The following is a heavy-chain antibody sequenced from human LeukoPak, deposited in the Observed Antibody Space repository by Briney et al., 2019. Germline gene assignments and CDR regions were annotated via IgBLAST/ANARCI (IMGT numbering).Heavy chain of an antibody. Sequence: ASVKVSCKGSGYTFTKYAISWVRQAPGQGLEWMGWISAYNGNTDYAQKLQGRVTMTTDTSTSTAYMELRSLRSDDTAVYYCARDGVTIFGVVIIPGYYYYGMDVWGQGTTVTVSS. CDR1: GYTFTKYA. J-gene: IGHJ6*02. CDR2: ISAYNGNT. D-gene: IGHD3-3*01. V-gene: IGHV1-18*01. CDR3: ARDGVTIFGVVIIPGYYYYGMDV.